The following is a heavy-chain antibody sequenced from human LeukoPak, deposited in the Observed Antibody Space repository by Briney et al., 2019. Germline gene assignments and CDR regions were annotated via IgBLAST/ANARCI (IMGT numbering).Heavy chain of an antibody. Sequence: PSETLSLTCTVSGGSISSSSTYYWGWIRQPPGKELEWIGSIYYSGSTHYNPSLKSRVTISVDMSKNQFSLRLSSVTAADTAVYYCVRDGYSSSWSFDPWGQGTLVTVSS. CDR1: GGSISSSSTYY. CDR2: IYYSGST. J-gene: IGHJ5*02. D-gene: IGHD6-13*01. CDR3: VRDGYSSSWSFDP. V-gene: IGHV4-39*07.